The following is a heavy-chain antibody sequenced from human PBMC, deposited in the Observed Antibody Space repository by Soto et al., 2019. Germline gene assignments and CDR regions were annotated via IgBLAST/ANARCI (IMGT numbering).Heavy chain of an antibody. CDR1: GYTFTSYG. J-gene: IGHJ5*02. CDR2: ISAYNGNT. V-gene: IGHV1-18*01. Sequence: QVPLVQSGAEVKKPGASVKVSCKASGYTFTSYGISWVRQAPGQGLEWMGWISAYNGNTNYARKLQGRVTMTTDTSTSTAYMELRSLRSDDTAVYYCARVDIVVVVAAANWFAPWGQGTLVTVSS. D-gene: IGHD2-15*01. CDR3: ARVDIVVVVAAANWFAP.